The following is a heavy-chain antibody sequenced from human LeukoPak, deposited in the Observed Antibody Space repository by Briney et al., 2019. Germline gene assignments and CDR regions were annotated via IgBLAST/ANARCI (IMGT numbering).Heavy chain of an antibody. D-gene: IGHD6-19*01. V-gene: IGHV1-8*01. CDR3: ARLVLAVAGAGHWFDP. Sequence: ASVKVSCKASGYTFTSYDINWVRQATGQGLEWMGWMNPNSGNTGYAQKFQGRVTMTRNTSISTAYMELSSLRSEDTAVYYCARLVLAVAGAGHWFDPWGQGTLVTVSS. CDR2: MNPNSGNT. J-gene: IGHJ5*02. CDR1: GYTFTSYD.